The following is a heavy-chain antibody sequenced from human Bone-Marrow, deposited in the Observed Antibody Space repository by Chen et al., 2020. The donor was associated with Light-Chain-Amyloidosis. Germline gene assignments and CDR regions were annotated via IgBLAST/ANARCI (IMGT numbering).Heavy chain of an antibody. D-gene: IGHD1-26*01. CDR1: GFTFRNYA. Sequence: DVQLLESGGGLVQPGGSLRLSCAASGFTFRNYAMSWVRQSPGKGLEWVSAISSGGGSTYYADSVNGRFTISRDNSRNTLYLQMNSLRVEDTAVYYCAKVWYASGTYFENWGQGTLVTVSS. V-gene: IGHV3-23*01. CDR3: AKVWYASGTYFEN. J-gene: IGHJ4*02. CDR2: ISSGGGST.